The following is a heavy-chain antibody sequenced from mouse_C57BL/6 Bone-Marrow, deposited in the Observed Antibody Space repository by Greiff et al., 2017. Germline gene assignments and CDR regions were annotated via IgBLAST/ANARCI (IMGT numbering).Heavy chain of an antibody. J-gene: IGHJ4*01. CDR1: GYTFTSYW. D-gene: IGHD1-1*01. V-gene: IGHV1-55*01. Sequence: QVQLQQPGAELVKPGASVKMSCKASGYTFTSYWITWVKQRPGQGLEWIGDIYPGSGSTNYNEKFKSKATLTVDTSSSTAYMQLSSLTSEDSAVYYCARSRLLLLYAMYYWCQGTSVTVSS. CDR3: ARSRLLLLYAMYY. CDR2: IYPGSGST.